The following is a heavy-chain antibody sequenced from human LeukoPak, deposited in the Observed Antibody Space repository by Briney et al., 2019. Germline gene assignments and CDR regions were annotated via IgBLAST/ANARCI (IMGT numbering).Heavy chain of an antibody. CDR3: AREVGDYFDY. V-gene: IGHV1-18*04. Sequence: GASVKVSCKASGYTFTGYYMHWVRQAPGQGLEWMGWISAYNGNTNYAQKLQGRVTMTTDTSTSTAYMELRSLRSDDTAVYYCAREVGDYFDYWGQGTLVTVSS. D-gene: IGHD4-17*01. CDR1: GYTFTGYY. J-gene: IGHJ4*02. CDR2: ISAYNGNT.